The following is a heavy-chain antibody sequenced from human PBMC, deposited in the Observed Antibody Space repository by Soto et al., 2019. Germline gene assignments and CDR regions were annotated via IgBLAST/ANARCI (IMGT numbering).Heavy chain of an antibody. D-gene: IGHD2-15*01. Sequence: QISLMESGPTLVKPTQTLTLTCSFSGFSLSTTGVSVGWIRQPPGKALEWLALIYWDDDKRYSPSLKSRLTITKDTSKNQVVLKVTNMDPVDTDTYYCASGIGICSAGSCHNYWGQGTLVTVSS. CDR2: IYWDDDK. V-gene: IGHV2-5*02. J-gene: IGHJ4*02. CDR1: GFSLSTTGVS. CDR3: ASGIGICSAGSCHNY.